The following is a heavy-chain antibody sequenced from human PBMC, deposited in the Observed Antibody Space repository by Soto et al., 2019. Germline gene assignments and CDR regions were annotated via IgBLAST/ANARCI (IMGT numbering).Heavy chain of an antibody. CDR3: AVPGYSSSWHGDYYYYGMDV. CDR1: GYTFTSYD. D-gene: IGHD6-13*01. J-gene: IGHJ6*02. CDR2: MNPNSGNT. Sequence: QVQLVQSGAEVKKPGASVKVSCKASGYTFTSYDINWVRQATGQGLEWMGWMNPNSGNTGYAQKFQGRVTMTRNTSISTAYMELSSLRSEDTAVYYCAVPGYSSSWHGDYYYYGMDVWGQGTTVTVSS. V-gene: IGHV1-8*01.